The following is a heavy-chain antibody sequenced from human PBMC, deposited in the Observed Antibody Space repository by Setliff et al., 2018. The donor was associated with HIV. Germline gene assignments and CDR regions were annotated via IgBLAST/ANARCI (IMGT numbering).Heavy chain of an antibody. CDR1: GSFINSDY. J-gene: IGHJ4*02. CDR2: IYHSATT. CDR3: ARLGYVSGGFYKTPGPYYFDY. D-gene: IGHD3-10*01. V-gene: IGHV4-38-2*02. Sequence: SETLSLTCTVSGSFINSDYWGWIRQPPGKGLEWIGSIYHSATTYYNPSLWGRVTISIDTSKNQFSLKLRSVTAADTAAYYCARLGYVSGGFYKTPGPYYFDYWGQGALVTVSS.